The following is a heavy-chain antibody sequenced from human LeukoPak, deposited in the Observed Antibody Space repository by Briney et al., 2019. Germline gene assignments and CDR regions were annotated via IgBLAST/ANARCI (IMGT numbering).Heavy chain of an antibody. J-gene: IGHJ4*02. CDR3: AKDQYDYVWGSYRPFDY. CDR1: GFTFSSYW. CDR2: IKQDGSEK. D-gene: IGHD3-16*02. V-gene: IGHV3-7*03. Sequence: TGGSLRLSCAASGFTFSSYWMSWVRQAPGKGLEWVANIKQDGSEKYYVDSVKGRFTISRDNSKNTLYLQMNSLRAEDTAVYYCAKDQYDYVWGSYRPFDYWGQGTLVTVSS.